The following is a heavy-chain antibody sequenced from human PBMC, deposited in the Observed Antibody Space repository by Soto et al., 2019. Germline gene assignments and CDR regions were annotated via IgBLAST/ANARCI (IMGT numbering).Heavy chain of an antibody. CDR1: GYTFTSYG. CDR3: ARDPIVVVVAATVYYYYGMDV. Sequence: QVQLVQSGAEVKKPGASVKVSCKASGYTFTSYGISWVRQAPGQGLEWMGWISAYNGNTNYEQKLQGRVTMTTDTSTSTAYMELRSLRSDDTAVYYCARDPIVVVVAATVYYYYGMDVWGQGTTVTVSS. CDR2: ISAYNGNT. J-gene: IGHJ6*02. V-gene: IGHV1-18*01. D-gene: IGHD2-15*01.